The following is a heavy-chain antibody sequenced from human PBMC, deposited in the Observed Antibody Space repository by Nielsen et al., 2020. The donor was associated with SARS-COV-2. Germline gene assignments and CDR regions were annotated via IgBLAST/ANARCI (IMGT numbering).Heavy chain of an antibody. CDR3: AKDGHSSGWYGAPDY. V-gene: IGHV3-9*01. CDR1: GFTLDDYA. D-gene: IGHD6-19*01. J-gene: IGHJ4*02. CDR2: ISWNSGSI. Sequence: GGSLRLSCAAPGFTLDDYAMHWVRQAPGKGLEWVSGISWNSGSIGYADSVKGRFTISRDNAKNSLYLQMNSLRAEDTALYYCAKDGHSSGWYGAPDYWGQGTLVTVSS.